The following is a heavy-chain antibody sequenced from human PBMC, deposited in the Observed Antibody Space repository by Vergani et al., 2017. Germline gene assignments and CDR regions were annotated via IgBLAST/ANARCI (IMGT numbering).Heavy chain of an antibody. CDR1: GFTFSSYA. CDR3: ARVSAPEYCSGGSCYLSPAPFDY. J-gene: IGHJ4*02. V-gene: IGHV3-23*01. CDR2: ISDSGDST. Sequence: EVQLLESGGGLVQPGGSLRLSCAASGFTFSSYAMSWVRQAPGKGLEWVSAISDSGDSTYYADSVKGRFTISRDNSKNTLYLQMNSLRAEDTAVYYCARVSAPEYCSGGSCYLSPAPFDYWGQGTLVTVSS. D-gene: IGHD2-15*01.